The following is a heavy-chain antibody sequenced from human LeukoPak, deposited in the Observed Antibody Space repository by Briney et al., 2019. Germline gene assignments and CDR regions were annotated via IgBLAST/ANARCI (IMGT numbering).Heavy chain of an antibody. D-gene: IGHD1-1*01. V-gene: IGHV4-61*02. J-gene: IGHJ3*02. Sequence: SETLSLTCTVSGGSISSGSYYWSWIRQPAGKGLEWIGRIYTSGSTNYNPSLKSRVTISVDTSKNQFSLKLSSVTAADTAVYYCARDRPRRYEEAFDIWGQGTMVTVSS. CDR3: ARDRPRRYEEAFDI. CDR2: IYTSGST. CDR1: GGSISSGSYY.